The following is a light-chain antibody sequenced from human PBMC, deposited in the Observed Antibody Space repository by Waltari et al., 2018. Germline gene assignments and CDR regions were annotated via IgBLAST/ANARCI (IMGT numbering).Light chain of an antibody. CDR2: TAS. CDR3: LQHSSYPYT. V-gene: IGKV1-17*03. Sequence: DIQMTQSPSAMSASVGDRVTITCRASQGISKYLALFQQKPGKIPKRLIYTASNLESGVPSRFSGSGSGTEFTLTITSLQPEDSATYYCLQHSSYPYTFGQGTKLEI. CDR1: QGISKY. J-gene: IGKJ2*01.